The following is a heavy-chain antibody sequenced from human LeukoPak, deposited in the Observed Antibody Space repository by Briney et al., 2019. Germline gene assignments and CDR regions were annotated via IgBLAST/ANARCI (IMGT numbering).Heavy chain of an antibody. CDR2: INHSGST. CDR1: GGSISSYY. J-gene: IGHJ4*02. V-gene: IGHV4-34*01. CDR3: ARELLGGRGLS. Sequence: SETLSLTCTVSGGSISSYYWSWIRQPPGKGLEWIGEINHSGSTNYNPSLKSRVTISVDTSKNQFSLKLSSVTAADTAVYYCARELLGGRGLSWGQGTLVTVSS. D-gene: IGHD1-26*01.